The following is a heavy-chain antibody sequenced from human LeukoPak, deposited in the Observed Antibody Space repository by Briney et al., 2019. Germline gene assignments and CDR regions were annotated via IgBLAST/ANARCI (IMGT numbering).Heavy chain of an antibody. D-gene: IGHD4-11*01. V-gene: IGHV3-33*01. CDR1: GFTFSHYG. J-gene: IGHJ4*02. Sequence: PGGSLRLSCAASGFTFSHYGMHWVRQAPGKGLEGVAVIWSDGTNKYYADSVKGRFSISRDDSQKRVFLQMNSLRAEDTAVYYCARDAQRGFDYSNSLQYWGQGALVTVSS. CDR2: IWSDGTNK. CDR3: ARDAQRGFDYSNSLQY.